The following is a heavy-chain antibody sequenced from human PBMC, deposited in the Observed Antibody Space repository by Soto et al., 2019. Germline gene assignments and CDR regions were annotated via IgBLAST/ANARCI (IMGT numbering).Heavy chain of an antibody. CDR2: IYSGGST. CDR1: GFTVSSNY. D-gene: IGHD4-17*01. J-gene: IGHJ6*02. V-gene: IGHV3-53*02. CDR3: ARDYGDPYYYYYGMDV. Sequence: EVQLVETGGGLIQPGGSLRLSCAASGFTVSSNYMSWVRQAPGKGLEWVSVIYSGGSTYYADSVKGRFTISRDNSKNTLYLQMNSLRAEDTAVYYCARDYGDPYYYYYGMDVWGQGTTVTVSS.